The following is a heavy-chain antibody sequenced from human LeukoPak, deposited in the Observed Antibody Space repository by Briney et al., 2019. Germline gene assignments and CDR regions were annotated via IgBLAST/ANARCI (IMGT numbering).Heavy chain of an antibody. Sequence: ASVKVSCKASGYTFTSYYMHWVRQAPGQGLEWMGIINPSGGSTSYAQKFQGRVTMTRDMSTSTVYMELSSLRSEDTAVYYCAGDSRYYYDSSRPYFDYWGQGTLVTVSS. J-gene: IGHJ4*02. CDR3: AGDSRYYYDSSRPYFDY. CDR2: INPSGGST. D-gene: IGHD3-22*01. V-gene: IGHV1-46*01. CDR1: GYTFTSYY.